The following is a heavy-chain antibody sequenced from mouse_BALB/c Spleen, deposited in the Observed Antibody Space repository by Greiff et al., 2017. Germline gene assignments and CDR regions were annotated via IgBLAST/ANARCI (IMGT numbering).Heavy chain of an antibody. J-gene: IGHJ3*01. V-gene: IGHV1-4*01. CDR3: AREGNYEAWFAY. CDR2: INPSSGYT. D-gene: IGHD2-1*01. Sequence: QVQLKESGAELARPGASVKMSCKASGYTFTSYTMHWVKQRPGQGLEWIGYINPSSGYTNYNQKFKDKATLTADKSSSTAYMQLSSLTSEDSAVYYCAREGNYEAWFAYWGQGTLVTVSA. CDR1: GYTFTSYT.